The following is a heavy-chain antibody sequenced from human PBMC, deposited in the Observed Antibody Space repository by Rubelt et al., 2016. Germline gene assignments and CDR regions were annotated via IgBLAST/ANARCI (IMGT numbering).Heavy chain of an antibody. CDR2: ISGSGYST. CDR1: EFTFNNYA. CDR3: AKTAAAGTSPVDY. Sequence: EVQLVESGGDLVQPGGSLRLSCAASEFTFNNYAMNWVRQAPGKGLEWVSGISGSGYSTYYADSVKGRFTISRDNSKNSLDLQMHSLRAEDTALYYCAKTAAAGTSPVDYWGQGTLVTVSS. D-gene: IGHD6-13*01. J-gene: IGHJ4*02. V-gene: IGHV3-23*04.